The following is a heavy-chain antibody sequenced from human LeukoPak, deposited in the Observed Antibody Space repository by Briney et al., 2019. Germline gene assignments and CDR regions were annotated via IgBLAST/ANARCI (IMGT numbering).Heavy chain of an antibody. V-gene: IGHV4-59*01. CDR1: GGSISSYY. J-gene: IGHJ4*02. CDR2: IYYSGST. CDR3: ARVTGYVMEDYFDY. Sequence: SETLTLTCTVSGGSISSYYWSWIRQPPGKGLEWIGYIYYSGSTNYNPSLKSRVTISVDTSKNQFSLRLSSVTAADTAVYYCARVTGYVMEDYFDYWGQGTLVTVSS. D-gene: IGHD6-13*01.